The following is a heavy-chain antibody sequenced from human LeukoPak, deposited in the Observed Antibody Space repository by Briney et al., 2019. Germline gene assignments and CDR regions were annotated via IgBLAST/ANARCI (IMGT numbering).Heavy chain of an antibody. Sequence: GGSLRLSCAASGLTFRNYAMSWVRQAPGKGLEWVSVICANDGNTYYADAVKGRITISRDNSKDTLYLQMDSLRAEDTAVYYCAKGGEYQLPGDYWGQGTLVTVSS. D-gene: IGHD2-2*01. CDR1: GLTFRNYA. J-gene: IGHJ4*02. CDR3: AKGGEYQLPGDY. V-gene: IGHV3-23*01. CDR2: ICANDGNT.